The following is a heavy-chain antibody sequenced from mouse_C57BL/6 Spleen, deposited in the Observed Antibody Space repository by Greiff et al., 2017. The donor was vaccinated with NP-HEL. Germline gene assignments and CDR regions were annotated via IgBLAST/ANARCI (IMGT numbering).Heavy chain of an antibody. CDR2: IYPGDGDT. J-gene: IGHJ4*01. V-gene: IGHV1-80*01. CDR3: ARSSYSNYDAMDY. Sequence: ESGAELVKPGASVKISCKASGYAFSSYWMNWVKQRPGKGLEWIGQIYPGDGDTNYNGKFKGKATLTADKSSSTAYMQLSSLTSEDSAVYFCARSSYSNYDAMDYWGQGTSVTVSS. CDR1: GYAFSSYW. D-gene: IGHD2-5*01.